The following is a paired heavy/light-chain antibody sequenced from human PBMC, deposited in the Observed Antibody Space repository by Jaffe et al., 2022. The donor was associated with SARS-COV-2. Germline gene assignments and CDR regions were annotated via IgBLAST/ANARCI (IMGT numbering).Heavy chain of an antibody. Sequence: EVQLLESGGGLVQPGGSLRLSCAASGFTFSSYAMSWVRQAPGKGLEWVSVISGSGGTAHYADSVKGRFTISRDNSKNTLYLQMNSLRGEDTAVYYCAKDPAVVVVAGRHFDYWGQGTLVTVSS. CDR2: ISGSGGTA. J-gene: IGHJ4*02. D-gene: IGHD2-15*01. CDR1: GFTFSSYA. V-gene: IGHV3-23*01. CDR3: AKDPAVVVVAGRHFDY.
Light chain of an antibody. J-gene: IGLJ2*01. CDR3: YSYAGSYTWF. V-gene: IGLV2-11*01. CDR1: SSDVGGYNY. Sequence: QSALTQPRSVSGSPGQSVTISCTGTSSDVGGYNYVSWYQQHPGKAPKLMIYDVTKRPSGVPDRFSGSKSGNTASLTISGLQPEDEADYYCYSYAGSYTWFFGGGTKLTVL. CDR2: DVT.